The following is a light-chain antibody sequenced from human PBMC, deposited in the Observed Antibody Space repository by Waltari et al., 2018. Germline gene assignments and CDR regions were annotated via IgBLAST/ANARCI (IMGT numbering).Light chain of an antibody. CDR1: QNVTTH. CDR2: RAS. Sequence: EIVMTQSPATLSVSPGERATLSCRASQNVTTHLAWYQQKPGQSPRLLIHRASIRATDIPGGFSGSGSGTEFTLTISGLQSEDFAVYFCQHYNNWPLTFGGGTKVEIK. V-gene: IGKV3-15*01. J-gene: IGKJ4*01. CDR3: QHYNNWPLT.